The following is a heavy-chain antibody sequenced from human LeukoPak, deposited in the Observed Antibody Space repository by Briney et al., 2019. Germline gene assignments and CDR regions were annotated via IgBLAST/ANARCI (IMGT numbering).Heavy chain of an antibody. CDR1: GGTFSSYA. D-gene: IGHD2-2*01. CDR2: IIPIFGTA. Sequence: SVTVSCKASGGTFSSYAISWVRQAPGQGLEWMGGIIPIFGTANYAQKFQGRVTLTADESTSTAYMELSSLRSEDTAVYYCARDPGSSTSSHYYYYMDVWGKGTTVTVSS. J-gene: IGHJ6*03. V-gene: IGHV1-69*01. CDR3: ARDPGSSTSSHYYYYMDV.